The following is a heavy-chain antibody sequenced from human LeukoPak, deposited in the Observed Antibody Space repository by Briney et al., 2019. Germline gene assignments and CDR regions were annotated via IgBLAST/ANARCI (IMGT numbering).Heavy chain of an antibody. CDR2: ISGSGGST. D-gene: IGHD5-18*01. CDR1: GFTFSSYA. CDR3: AKPETWIQLWFDFDY. J-gene: IGHJ4*02. Sequence: GGSLRLSCAASGFTFSSYAMSWVRQAPGKGLEWVSAISGSGGSTYYADSVKGRFTISRDNSKNTLYLQMNSLRAEDTAVYYCAKPETWIQLWFDFDYWGQGTLVTVSS. V-gene: IGHV3-23*01.